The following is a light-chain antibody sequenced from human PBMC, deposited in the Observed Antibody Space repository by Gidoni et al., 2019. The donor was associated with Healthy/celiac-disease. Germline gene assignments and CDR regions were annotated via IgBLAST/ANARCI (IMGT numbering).Light chain of an antibody. J-gene: IGKJ3*01. CDR2: GAS. V-gene: IGKV3-20*01. Sequence: EIVLTQSPGTLSLSPGERATLSCSASQRVSSSYLAWYQQKPGQAPRPLIYGASSRATGIPDRFSGSGSGTDFTLTISRLEPEDFAVYYCQQYGSSLPFTFGPGTKVDIK. CDR1: QRVSSSY. CDR3: QQYGSSLPFT.